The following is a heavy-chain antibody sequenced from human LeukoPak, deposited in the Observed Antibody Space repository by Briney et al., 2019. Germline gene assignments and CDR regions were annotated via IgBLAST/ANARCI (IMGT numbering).Heavy chain of an antibody. CDR3: ARLYYYYYYMDV. CDR2: IYYRGST. CDR1: GGSISSSSYY. Sequence: SETLSLTCTVSGGSISSSSYYWGWIRQPPGKGLEWIGNIYYRGSTYYNPSLKSRVTISVDTSKNQFSLNLTSVTAADTAVYYCARLYYYYYYMDVWGKGTTVTVSS. J-gene: IGHJ6*03. V-gene: IGHV4-39*07.